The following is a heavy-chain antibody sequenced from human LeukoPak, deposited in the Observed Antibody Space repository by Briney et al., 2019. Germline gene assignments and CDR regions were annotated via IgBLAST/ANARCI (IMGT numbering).Heavy chain of an antibody. CDR3: VRGKAAAGAIWFDP. J-gene: IGHJ5*02. CDR2: IYSSGST. Sequence: SETLSLTCTVSGGSMSSYYWTWIRQPPGKGLEWIGCIYSSGSTSYKPSLKSRITISLDTSKNQFSLNLSSVTAADTAVYYCVRGKAAAGAIWFDPWGQGTLVTVSS. CDR1: GGSMSSYY. D-gene: IGHD6-13*01. V-gene: IGHV4-59*01.